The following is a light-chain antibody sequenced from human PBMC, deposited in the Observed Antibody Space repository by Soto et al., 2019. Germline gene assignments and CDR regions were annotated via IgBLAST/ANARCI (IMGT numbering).Light chain of an antibody. Sequence: EIVLTQSPGTLSLSPGGRATLSCRASHSVSSSYLAWYQQKPGQAPRLLIYGASSRATGIPERFSGSGSGTDFTLTISRLEPEDFAVYYCQQYGSSPPYTFGPGTKVDIK. CDR2: GAS. J-gene: IGKJ3*01. CDR1: HSVSSSY. CDR3: QQYGSSPPYT. V-gene: IGKV3-20*01.